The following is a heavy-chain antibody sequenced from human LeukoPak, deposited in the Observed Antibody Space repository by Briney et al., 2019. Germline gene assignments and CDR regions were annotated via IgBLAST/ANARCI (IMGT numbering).Heavy chain of an antibody. J-gene: IGHJ6*02. Sequence: GESLKISCKGSGYTFTDYWIGWVRQMPGKGLEGMGIIFPDDSDTRYSPSFQGQVTISVDKAISTAYLQWSSLNASDTAIYYCARRDTYKYHAMDVWGQGTTVTVSS. CDR1: GYTFTDYW. D-gene: IGHD2-2*01. V-gene: IGHV5-51*01. CDR3: ARRDTYKYHAMDV. CDR2: IFPDDSDT.